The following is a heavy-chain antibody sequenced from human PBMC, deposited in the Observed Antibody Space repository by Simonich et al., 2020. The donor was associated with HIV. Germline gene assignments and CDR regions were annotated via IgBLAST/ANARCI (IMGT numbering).Heavy chain of an antibody. J-gene: IGHJ4*02. CDR3: ARRHPTTVTTPYFDY. D-gene: IGHD4-17*01. CDR1: GGSFSVYY. CDR2: INHSGRT. Sequence: QVQLQQWGAGLLKPSETLSLTCAVYGGSFSVYYWSWNRQPPGKGLEWIGEINHSGRTNYNPSLKSRVTISVDTSKNQFSLKLSSVTAADTAVYYCARRHPTTVTTPYFDYWGQGTLVTVSS. V-gene: IGHV4-34*01.